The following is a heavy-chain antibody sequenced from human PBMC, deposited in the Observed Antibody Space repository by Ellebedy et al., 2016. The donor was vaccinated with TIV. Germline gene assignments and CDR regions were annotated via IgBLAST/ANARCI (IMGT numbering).Heavy chain of an antibody. D-gene: IGHD6-19*01. V-gene: IGHV3-21*01. CDR2: ISSSSTYI. CDR1: GFTFSSYS. Sequence: GGSLRLXXAVSGFTFSSYSMNWVRQAPGKGLEWVSSISSSSTYIYYADSVKGRFTISRENDKNSLYLQMTSLRAGDTAVYYCAGAGSGDAFDIWGQGTMVTVSS. CDR3: AGAGSGDAFDI. J-gene: IGHJ3*02.